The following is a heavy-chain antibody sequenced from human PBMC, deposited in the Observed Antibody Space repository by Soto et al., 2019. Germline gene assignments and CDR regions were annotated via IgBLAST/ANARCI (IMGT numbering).Heavy chain of an antibody. Sequence: PGGSLRLSCAASGFTFTSYTMSWVRQAPGKGLQWVSAISGSGASTYSADSVKGRFTISRDNSVNTLSLQMNSLSAEATAVYYCARDSILLALDSWGQGILVTVSS. V-gene: IGHV3-23*01. J-gene: IGHJ4*02. CDR3: ARDSILLALDS. CDR2: ISGSGAST. CDR1: GFTFTSYT.